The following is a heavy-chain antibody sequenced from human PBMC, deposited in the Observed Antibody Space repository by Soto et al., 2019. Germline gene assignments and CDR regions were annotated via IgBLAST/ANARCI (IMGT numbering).Heavy chain of an antibody. CDR3: TRDTFFYGDHEYYFDY. CDR2: IRSKAYGGTT. Sequence: EVQLVESGGGLVQPGRSLRLSCTASGFTFGDYAMSWFRQAPGKGLEWVGFIRSKAYGGTTEYAASVKGRFTISRDDSKSIAYLQMNSLKTEDTAVYYCTRDTFFYGDHEYYFDYWGQGTLVTVSS. CDR1: GFTFGDYA. J-gene: IGHJ4*02. D-gene: IGHD4-17*01. V-gene: IGHV3-49*03.